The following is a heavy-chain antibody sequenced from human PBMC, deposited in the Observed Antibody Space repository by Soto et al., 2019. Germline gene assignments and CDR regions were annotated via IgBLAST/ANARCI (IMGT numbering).Heavy chain of an antibody. CDR3: ARAVAAAGQYYYYGMGV. Sequence: SVKVSCKASGGTFSSYAISWVRQAPGQGLEWMGGIIPIFGTANYAQKFQGRVTITADKSTSTAYMELSSLRSEDTAVYYCARAVAAAGQYYYYGMGVWGQGTTVTVSS. D-gene: IGHD6-13*01. J-gene: IGHJ6*02. CDR2: IIPIFGTA. V-gene: IGHV1-69*06. CDR1: GGTFSSYA.